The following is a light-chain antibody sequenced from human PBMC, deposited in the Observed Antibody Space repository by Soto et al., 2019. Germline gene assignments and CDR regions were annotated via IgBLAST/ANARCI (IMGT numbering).Light chain of an antibody. Sequence: EIVLTQSPGTLSLSPGERATLSCRASQSVSSSYLAWNQQKPGQAPRLLIYGASSRATGIPDRFSGSGSGTDFTLTISSLEPEDFAVYYCQQYGSSPLYTFGQGTKLEIK. CDR1: QSVSSSY. CDR3: QQYGSSPLYT. CDR2: GAS. J-gene: IGKJ2*01. V-gene: IGKV3-20*01.